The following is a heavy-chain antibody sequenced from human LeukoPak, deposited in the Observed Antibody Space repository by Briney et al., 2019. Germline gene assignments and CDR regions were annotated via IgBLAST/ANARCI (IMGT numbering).Heavy chain of an antibody. CDR2: ISSSSSYI. Sequence: PGGSLRLSCAASGFTFSSYSMNWVRQAPGKGLEWVSSISSSSSYIYYADSVKGRFTISRDNAKNSLYLQMNSLRAEDTAVYYCARDNYYGSGSYPLHHYYYGMDVWGQGTTVTVSS. D-gene: IGHD3-10*01. CDR1: GFTFSSYS. CDR3: ARDNYYGSGSYPLHHYYYGMDV. J-gene: IGHJ6*02. V-gene: IGHV3-21*01.